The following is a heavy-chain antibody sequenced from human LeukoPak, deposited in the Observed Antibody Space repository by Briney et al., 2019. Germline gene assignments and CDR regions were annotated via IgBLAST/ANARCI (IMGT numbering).Heavy chain of an antibody. D-gene: IGHD6-13*01. Sequence: SSQTLSLTCTVSGGSVRRGNYYWTWIRQPAGSGLEWIGRIYTSGTTDYNPSLRTRVTISVDASRNQFSLNLSSVTAADTAVYYCARCLGSSSCNWFDPWGQGTLVTVSS. J-gene: IGHJ5*02. V-gene: IGHV4-61*02. CDR2: IYTSGTT. CDR1: GGSVRRGNYY. CDR3: ARCLGSSSCNWFDP.